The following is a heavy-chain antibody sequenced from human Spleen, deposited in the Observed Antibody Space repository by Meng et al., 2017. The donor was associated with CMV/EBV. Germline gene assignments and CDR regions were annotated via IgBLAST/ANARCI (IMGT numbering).Heavy chain of an antibody. CDR3: AKVPTPAIATLGYFDY. CDR1: GFTFSSYA. CDR2: IYYDGSNE. D-gene: IGHD6-6*01. Sequence: GGSLRLSCPASGFTFSSYAMHWVRQASGKGLEWVAGIYYDGSNEYYTDSVKGRFTISRDNSKNTLYLQMNSLRVEDTAMYYCAKVPTPAIATLGYFDYWGQGTLVTVSS. J-gene: IGHJ4*02. V-gene: IGHV3-30*04.